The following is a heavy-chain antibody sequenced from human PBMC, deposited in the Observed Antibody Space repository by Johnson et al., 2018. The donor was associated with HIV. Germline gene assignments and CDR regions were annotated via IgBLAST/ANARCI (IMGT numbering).Heavy chain of an antibody. J-gene: IGHJ3*02. V-gene: IGHV3-15*01. CDR3: VRACGDRGDDAFDI. D-gene: IGHD4-17*01. Sequence: VQLVESGGGLVKPGGSLRLSCAASGFTFSNAWMSWVRQAPGKGLEWVGRIKSKTDGGTTDYAAPVKGRFTISRDDSKNTLYLQMNSLKTEDTAVYYCVRACGDRGDDAFDIWGQGTMVTVSS. CDR2: IKSKTDGGTT. CDR1: GFTFSNAW.